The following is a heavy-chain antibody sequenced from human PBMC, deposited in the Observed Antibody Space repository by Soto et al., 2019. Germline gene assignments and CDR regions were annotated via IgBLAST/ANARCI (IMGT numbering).Heavy chain of an antibody. V-gene: IGHV3-21*01. CDR2: ISSSSSYI. Sequence: GGSLRLSCAASGFTFSSYSMNWVRQAPGKGLEWVSSISSSSSYIYYADSVKGRFTISRDNAKNSLYLQMNSLRAEDTAVYYCARGNGEQWLVPFEGAFDIWGQGTMVTVSS. J-gene: IGHJ3*02. CDR3: ARGNGEQWLVPFEGAFDI. CDR1: GFTFSSYS. D-gene: IGHD6-19*01.